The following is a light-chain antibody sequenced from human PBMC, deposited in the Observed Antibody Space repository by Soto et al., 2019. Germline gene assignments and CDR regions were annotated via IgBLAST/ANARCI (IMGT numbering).Light chain of an antibody. CDR2: EVS. V-gene: IGLV2-14*01. CDR3: AAGDDSLRGVV. J-gene: IGLJ2*01. CDR1: SSDVGGYNF. Sequence: QSVLTQPASVSGSPGQSITISCTGTSSDVGGYNFVSWYQQHPGKAPKLMIYEVSNRPSGVPDRFSASKSGTSASLAISGLRSEDEADYYCAAGDDSLRGVVFGGGTKLTVL.